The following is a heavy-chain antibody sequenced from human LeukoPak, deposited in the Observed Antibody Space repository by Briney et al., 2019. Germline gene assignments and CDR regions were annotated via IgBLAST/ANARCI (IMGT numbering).Heavy chain of an antibody. V-gene: IGHV3-30*02. Sequence: PGGSLRLSCAASGFTSSSYWMSWVRQAPGKGLEWVAFIRYDGSNKYYADSVKGRFTISRDNSKNTLYLQMNSLRAEDTAVYYCAKDPYYYDSSGYYSDYYYYYYMDVWGKGTTVTISS. CDR1: GFTSSSYW. J-gene: IGHJ6*03. D-gene: IGHD3-22*01. CDR2: IRYDGSNK. CDR3: AKDPYYYDSSGYYSDYYYYYYMDV.